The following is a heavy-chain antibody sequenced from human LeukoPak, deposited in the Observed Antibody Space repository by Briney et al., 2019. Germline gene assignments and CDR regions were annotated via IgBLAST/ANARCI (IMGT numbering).Heavy chain of an antibody. CDR1: GFTFSSYG. V-gene: IGHV3-33*06. D-gene: IGHD3-22*01. Sequence: GGSLRLSCAASGFTFSSYGMHWDRQAPGKGLEWVAVIRYDGSNKYYADSVKGRFTISRDNSKNTLYLQMNSLRAEDTAVYYCAKDDKYYDSSGYSDYWGQGTLVTVSS. CDR3: AKDDKYYDSSGYSDY. J-gene: IGHJ4*02. CDR2: IRYDGSNK.